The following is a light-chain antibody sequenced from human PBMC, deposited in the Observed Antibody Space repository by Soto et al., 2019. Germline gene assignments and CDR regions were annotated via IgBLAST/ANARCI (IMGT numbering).Light chain of an antibody. V-gene: IGLV2-8*01. CDR2: EVN. CDR3: SSYAGSSNV. Sequence: LTQPASASGTPGQNVSISCSGSGSNIRSNHVYWYQQHPGKAPKLMIYEVNKRPSGVPDRFSGSKSGNTASLTVSGLQAEDEADYYCSSYAGSSNVFGTGTKVTVL. J-gene: IGLJ1*01. CDR1: GSNIRSNH.